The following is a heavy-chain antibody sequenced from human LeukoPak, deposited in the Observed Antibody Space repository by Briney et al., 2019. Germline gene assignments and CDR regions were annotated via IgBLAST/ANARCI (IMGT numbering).Heavy chain of an antibody. CDR2: ITGSGGST. D-gene: IGHD5-24*01. CDR3: AKVYSIDAYSYPFDY. Sequence: PGGSLRLSCAASGFTFSSYAMGWVRQAPGKGLDWVSSITGSGGSTYYADSVKGRFTISRDNSKNTLFLQMTSLRAEDTAVYHCAKVYSIDAYSYPFDYWGQGTLVTVSS. CDR1: GFTFSSYA. V-gene: IGHV3-23*01. J-gene: IGHJ4*02.